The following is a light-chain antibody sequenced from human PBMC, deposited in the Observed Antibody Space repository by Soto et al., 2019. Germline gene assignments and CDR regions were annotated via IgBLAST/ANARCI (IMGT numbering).Light chain of an antibody. J-gene: IGKJ1*01. Sequence: IQMTQSPSSVSASVGDGVTITCRASQGISSWLAWYQQRPGKAPKLLIYAASSLQSGVPSRFSGSGSGTDFTLTINSLQPEDFATYYCHHYTRAFGQGTKVEIK. CDR2: AAS. CDR1: QGISSW. V-gene: IGKV1D-16*01. CDR3: HHYTRA.